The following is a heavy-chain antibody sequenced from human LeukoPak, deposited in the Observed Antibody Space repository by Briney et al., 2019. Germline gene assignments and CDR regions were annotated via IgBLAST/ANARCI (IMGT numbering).Heavy chain of an antibody. CDR3: ATDTAMAGTYYYGMDV. J-gene: IGHJ6*02. V-gene: IGHV1-69*04. CDR1: GDTLSSYA. D-gene: IGHD5-18*01. CDR2: INPIFGRA. Sequence: SVKVSCKASGDTLSSYAMSWVRQAPGQGLEWMGRINPIFGRATYAQKFQGRVTITADKSTSTAYMELSSLRSEDTAVYYCATDTAMAGTYYYGMDVWGQGTTVTVSS.